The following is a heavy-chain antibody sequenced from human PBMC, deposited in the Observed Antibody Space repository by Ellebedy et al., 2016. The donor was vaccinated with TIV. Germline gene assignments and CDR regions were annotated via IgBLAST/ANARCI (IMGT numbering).Heavy chain of an antibody. Sequence: GESLKISCAASGFTFRNFAMTWVRQALGKGLEWVSSISSSGVSTDYADSVRGRVTISRDNSKNTLYLQMNSLRADDSAVYYCAKLDSSGYYYGRFDYWGQGTLVTVSS. V-gene: IGHV3-23*01. J-gene: IGHJ4*02. CDR3: AKLDSSGYYYGRFDY. CDR2: ISSSGVST. CDR1: GFTFRNFA. D-gene: IGHD3-22*01.